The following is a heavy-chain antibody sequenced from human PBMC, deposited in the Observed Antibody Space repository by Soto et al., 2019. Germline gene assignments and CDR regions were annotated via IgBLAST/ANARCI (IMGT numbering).Heavy chain of an antibody. CDR2: TYYRSTWGN. V-gene: IGHV6-1*01. CDR1: GDTVSSSSAA. D-gene: IGHD6-13*01. Sequence: QVQLQQSGPGLVKPSQTLSLTCAISGDTVSSSSAAWTWIRQSPSRGLEWLGRTYYRSTWGNDYAISVKSPITINPDTSNNQFSLHLNSVTPEDTAVYYCARQIAATGTSGTFDSWGQGTLVTVSS. J-gene: IGHJ4*02. CDR3: ARQIAATGTSGTFDS.